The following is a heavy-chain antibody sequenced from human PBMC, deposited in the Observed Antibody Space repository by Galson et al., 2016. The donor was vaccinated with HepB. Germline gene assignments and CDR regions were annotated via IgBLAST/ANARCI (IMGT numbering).Heavy chain of an antibody. CDR3: ARVTCGGGACQDVFAI. D-gene: IGHD2-21*02. Sequence: SETLSLTCAVSGGSISTDSWWHWVRQPPGQGLEWIGEIYHDGGTNYNPSLKSRLSMSVDKSKNQFSLNLGSVTAADAAVYYCARVTCGGGACQDVFAIWGQGIMVTVSS. J-gene: IGHJ3*02. CDR2: IYHDGGT. CDR1: GGSISTDSW. V-gene: IGHV4-4*02.